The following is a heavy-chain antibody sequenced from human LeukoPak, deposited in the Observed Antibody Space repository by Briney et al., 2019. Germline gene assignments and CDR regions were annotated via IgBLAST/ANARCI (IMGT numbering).Heavy chain of an antibody. Sequence: GRSLRLSCAASGFTFSTYAMHWVRQAPGKGLEWVAVISSDGSNKYYADSVKGRFTISRDSSKNTLYLQMNSLRAEDTAVYYCARGGGYLGYYFDYWGQGTLVTVSS. CDR3: ARGGGYLGYYFDY. D-gene: IGHD1-26*01. V-gene: IGHV3-30*01. CDR1: GFTFSTYA. J-gene: IGHJ4*02. CDR2: ISSDGSNK.